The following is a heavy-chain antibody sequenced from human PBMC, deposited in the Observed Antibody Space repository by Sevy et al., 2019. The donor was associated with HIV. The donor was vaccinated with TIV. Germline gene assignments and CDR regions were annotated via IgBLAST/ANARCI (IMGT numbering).Heavy chain of an antibody. V-gene: IGHV3-23*01. J-gene: IGHJ3*02. D-gene: IGHD3-22*01. CDR3: AKDCHYDSSGYYYPGAFDI. CDR2: ISGSGGST. CDR1: GFTFSSYV. Sequence: GWSLRLSCAASGFTFSSYVMSWVRQAPGKGLEWVSAISGSGGSTYYADSVKGRFTISRDNSKNTLYLQMNSLRAEDTAVYYCAKDCHYDSSGYYYPGAFDIWGQGTMVTVSS.